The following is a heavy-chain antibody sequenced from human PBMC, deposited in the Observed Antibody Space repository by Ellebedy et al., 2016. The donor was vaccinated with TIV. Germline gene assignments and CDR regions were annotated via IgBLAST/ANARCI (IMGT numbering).Heavy chain of an antibody. CDR2: INAGNGNT. Sequence: AASVKVSCKASGYTFTSYAMHWVRQAPGQRLEWMGWINAGNGNTKYSQKFQGRVTITRDTSASTAYMELSSLRSEDTAVYYCAGRGDGYGDAFDIWGQGTMVTVSS. CDR1: GYTFTSYA. D-gene: IGHD5-24*01. CDR3: AGRGDGYGDAFDI. V-gene: IGHV1-3*01. J-gene: IGHJ3*02.